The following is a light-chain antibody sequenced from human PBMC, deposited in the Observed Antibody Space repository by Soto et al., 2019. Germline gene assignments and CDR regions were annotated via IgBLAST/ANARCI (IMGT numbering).Light chain of an antibody. CDR3: LLFLGGAIPRV. CDR2: STD. CDR1: TGSVSTSYY. J-gene: IGLJ3*02. Sequence: QAVVTQEPSFSVSPGGTVTLTCGLSTGSVSTSYYPGWFQPTPCQAPRTLIYSTDTRSSGVPDRFSGSILGNSAALTITGAQADDESDYYCLLFLGGAIPRVFGGGTKLTVL. V-gene: IGLV8-61*01.